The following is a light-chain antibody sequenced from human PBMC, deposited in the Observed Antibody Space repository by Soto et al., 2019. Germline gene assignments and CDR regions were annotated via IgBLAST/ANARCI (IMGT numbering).Light chain of an antibody. V-gene: IGKV1-39*01. CDR2: DAS. CDR3: QQRYSTTWT. J-gene: IGKJ1*01. Sequence: DIQMTQSPSSLSASIGDRVTITCRASQYISSYLNWYQQKPGKAPKLLVYDASTLQSGVPSRFSGSGSGTDFTLTISSLQPEDFTTYYCQQRYSTTWTFGQGTKVDIK. CDR1: QYISSY.